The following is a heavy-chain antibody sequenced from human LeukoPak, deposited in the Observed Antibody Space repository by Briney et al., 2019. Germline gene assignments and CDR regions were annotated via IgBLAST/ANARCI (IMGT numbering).Heavy chain of an antibody. CDR1: GGFISSNSAY. V-gene: IGHV4-39*07. D-gene: IGHD3-22*01. J-gene: IGHJ4*02. Sequence: TSETLSLTCTVSGGFISSNSAYWSWIRQPPGKGLEWIGSIYYSGSTYYNPSLKSRVTISVDTSKNQFSLKLSSVTAADTAVYYCARGDYYDSGVDYWGQGTLVTVSS. CDR3: ARGDYYDSGVDY. CDR2: IYYSGST.